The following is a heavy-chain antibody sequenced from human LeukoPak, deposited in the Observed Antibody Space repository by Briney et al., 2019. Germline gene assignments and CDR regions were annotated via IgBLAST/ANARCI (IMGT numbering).Heavy chain of an antibody. D-gene: IGHD4-11*01. Sequence: SETLSLTCAVYGGSFSGYYWSWIRQPPGKGLEWIGEINHSGSTKYNPSLKSRVTKSVDTSKNQFSLKLSSVTAADTAVYYCARDFRDYSNYPSPKRTYYYYYYGMDVWGQGTTVTVSS. J-gene: IGHJ6*02. CDR2: INHSGST. CDR1: GGSFSGYY. CDR3: ARDFRDYSNYPSPKRTYYYYYYGMDV. V-gene: IGHV4-34*01.